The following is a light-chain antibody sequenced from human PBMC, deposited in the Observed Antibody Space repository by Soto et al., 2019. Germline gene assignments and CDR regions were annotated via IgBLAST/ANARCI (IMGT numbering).Light chain of an antibody. V-gene: IGLV2-14*01. J-gene: IGLJ1*01. CDR2: DVT. CDR3: SSYTSSTSYV. CDR1: SSDVGGYDY. Sequence: QSALTQPASVSGSPGQSITISCTGTSSDVGGYDYVSWYQQHPGKAPKLMIYDVTNRPSGVSNRFSGSKSGNTASLTVSGLQAEDDASYYCSSYTSSTSYVFGTGTRSPS.